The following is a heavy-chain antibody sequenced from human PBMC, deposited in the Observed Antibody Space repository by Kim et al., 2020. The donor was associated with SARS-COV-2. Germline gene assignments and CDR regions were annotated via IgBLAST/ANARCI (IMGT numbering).Heavy chain of an antibody. CDR3: AKDQGPDFWSGYGDY. D-gene: IGHD3-3*01. V-gene: IGHV3-33*06. Sequence: ADSVKGRFTISRDNSKNTLYLQMNSLRIEDTAVYYCAKDQGPDFWSGYGDYWGQGTLVTVSS. J-gene: IGHJ4*02.